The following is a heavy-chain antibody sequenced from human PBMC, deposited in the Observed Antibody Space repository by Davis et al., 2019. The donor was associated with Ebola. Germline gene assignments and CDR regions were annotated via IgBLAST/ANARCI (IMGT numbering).Heavy chain of an antibody. Sequence: SAVQVSCKASAGTFSSYTIIRVRQAPGQGLEWMGWVIPVFGTTNYAQKSQGRVTLTADESTSTAYMELTNLRSDDTAVYYCASDVGETKLDPWGQGTLVTVSS. CDR3: ASDVGETKLDP. J-gene: IGHJ5*02. CDR1: AGTFSSYT. V-gene: IGHV1-69*13. CDR2: VIPVFGTT.